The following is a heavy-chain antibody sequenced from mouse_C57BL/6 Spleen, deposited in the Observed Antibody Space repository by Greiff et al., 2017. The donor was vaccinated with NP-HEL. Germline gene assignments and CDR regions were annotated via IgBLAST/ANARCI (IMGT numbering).Heavy chain of an antibody. CDR1: GFTFSDYY. CDR2: ISNGGGST. V-gene: IGHV5-12*01. Sequence: EVMLVESGGGLVQPGGSLKLSCAASGFTFSDYYMYWVRQTPEKRLEWVAYISNGGGSTYYPDTVKGRFTISRDNAKNTLYLQMSRRKSEDTAMYYCARPRAGANYYAMDYWGQGTSVNVSS. CDR3: ARPRAGANYYAMDY. J-gene: IGHJ4*01. D-gene: IGHD3-3*01.